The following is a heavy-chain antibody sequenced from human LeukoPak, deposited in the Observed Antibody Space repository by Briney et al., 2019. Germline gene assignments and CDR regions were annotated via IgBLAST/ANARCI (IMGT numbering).Heavy chain of an antibody. CDR3: ATRYCSGGSCYFDY. D-gene: IGHD2-15*01. CDR1: GFTFSSYA. J-gene: IGHJ4*02. CDR2: ISGSGGST. V-gene: IGHV3-23*01. Sequence: TGGSLRLSCAASGFTFSSYAMSWVRQAPGKGLEWVSAISGSGGSTYYADSVKGRFTISRDNSKNTLYLQMNSLRAEDTAVYYCATRYCSGGSCYFDYWGQGTLVTVTS.